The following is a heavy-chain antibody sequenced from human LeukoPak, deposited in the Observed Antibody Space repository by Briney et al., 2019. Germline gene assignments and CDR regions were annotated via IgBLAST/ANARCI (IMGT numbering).Heavy chain of an antibody. J-gene: IGHJ6*02. CDR3: ARDFPYFSGSDYYYVLDV. CDR2: IYSSGST. D-gene: IGHD3-10*01. Sequence: SETLSLTCSGSGGSISSYYCSWIRQPAAKGLEWIGRIYSSGSTNYNPSPRSRVTMSVATSKNQFSLILSSVTAAATAVYYCARDFPYFSGSDYYYVLDVWGQGTTVTVSS. V-gene: IGHV4-4*07. CDR1: GGSISSYY.